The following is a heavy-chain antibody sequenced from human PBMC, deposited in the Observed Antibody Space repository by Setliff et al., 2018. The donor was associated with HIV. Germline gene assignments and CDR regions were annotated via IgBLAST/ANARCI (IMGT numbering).Heavy chain of an antibody. CDR2: IYHTGST. D-gene: IGHD6-13*01. J-gene: IGHJ5*02. V-gene: IGHV4-31*03. CDR3: ARFSIAASGPLNWFDT. CDR1: GAPMTSGSFY. Sequence: SETLSLTCTVSGAPMTSGSFYWSWIRHLPGKGLEWIGYIYHTGSTYNNPSLKSRISISVDTSKNQFSLKLNSVTVADTAVYYCARFSIAASGPLNWFDTWGQGALVTVSS.